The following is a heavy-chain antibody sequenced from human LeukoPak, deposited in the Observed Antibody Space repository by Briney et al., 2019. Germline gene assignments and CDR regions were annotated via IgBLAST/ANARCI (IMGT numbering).Heavy chain of an antibody. CDR1: GCTFSSYA. D-gene: IGHD6-13*01. V-gene: IGHV1-69*04. CDR2: IIPILGRA. CDR3: ARTGYSRVAHDY. Sequence: SVKVSLKSSGCTFSSYAFSLVRQAPGQGLEWMGRIIPILGRANYAQKFQGRVTITADKSTSTAYMELSNLRSEDTAVYDCARTGYSRVAHDYGGRGPLVTLP. J-gene: IGHJ4*02.